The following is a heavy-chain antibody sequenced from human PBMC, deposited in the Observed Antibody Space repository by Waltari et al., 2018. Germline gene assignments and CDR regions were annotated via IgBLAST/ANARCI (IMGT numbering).Heavy chain of an antibody. J-gene: IGHJ6*02. CDR2: INPNSGGT. CDR1: GYTFTGYY. CDR3: AREGRIVVVPAAMSSYYYGMDV. Sequence: QVQLVQSGAEVKKPGASVKVSCKASGYTFTGYYMHWVRQAPGQGLEWMGWINPNSGGTNYAQKFQCWVTMTRDTSISTAYMELSRLRSDDTAVYYCAREGRIVVVPAAMSSYYYGMDVWGQGTTVTVSS. V-gene: IGHV1-2*04. D-gene: IGHD2-2*01.